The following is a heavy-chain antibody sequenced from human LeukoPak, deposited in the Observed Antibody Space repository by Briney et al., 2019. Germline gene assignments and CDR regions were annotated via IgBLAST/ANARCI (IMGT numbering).Heavy chain of an antibody. D-gene: IGHD3-22*01. CDR1: GFTFTNYW. J-gene: IGHJ3*02. Sequence: GRSLRLSCAASGFTFTNYWMSWVRQAPGKGLEWVANIKQDGSDKYYVDSVKGRFTISRDNAKNSLYLQMNSLRAEDTAVYYCARDLAVVVVSAFDIWGQGTRVTVSS. CDR2: IKQDGSDK. V-gene: IGHV3-7*01. CDR3: ARDLAVVVVSAFDI.